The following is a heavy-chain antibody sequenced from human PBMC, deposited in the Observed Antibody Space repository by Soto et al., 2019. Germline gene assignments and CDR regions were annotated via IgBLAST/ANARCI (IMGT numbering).Heavy chain of an antibody. Sequence: QVQLQESGPGLGKPSETLSLTCSVSGGSVSSGSYYWSWIRQPPGKGLEWIGYISYSGRTNYNPSLKSRVTIAVHTSKNQFSLKLSSVTAADTAMYYCARSAGVVVEYWGQGTLVTVTS. CDR1: GGSVSSGSYY. CDR2: ISYSGRT. V-gene: IGHV4-61*01. D-gene: IGHD1-1*01. J-gene: IGHJ4*02. CDR3: ARSAGVVVEY.